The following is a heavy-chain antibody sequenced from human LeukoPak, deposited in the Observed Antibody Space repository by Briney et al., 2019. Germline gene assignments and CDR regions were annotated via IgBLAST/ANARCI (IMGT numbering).Heavy chain of an antibody. J-gene: IGHJ6*02. CDR2: ISGSGGST. D-gene: IGHD5-18*01. CDR1: GFTFSSYA. Sequence: GGSLRLSSAASGFTFSSYAMSWVRQAPGKGLEWVSAISGSGGSTYYADSVKGRFTISRDNSKNTLYLQMNSLRAEDTAVYYCAKELDTAMVDYYYYGMDVWGQGTTVTVSS. CDR3: AKELDTAMVDYYYYGMDV. V-gene: IGHV3-23*01.